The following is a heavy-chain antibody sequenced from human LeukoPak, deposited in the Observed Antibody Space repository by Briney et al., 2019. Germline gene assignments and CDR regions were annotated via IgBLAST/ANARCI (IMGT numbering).Heavy chain of an antibody. CDR2: IKPDGSAT. CDR1: GFTFSDYW. CDR3: AGQFSNTWNF. Sequence: GGSLRLSCAASGFTFSDYWMHWVRQAPGKGLEWVASIKPDGSATHYVDSLEGRFTISRDNAKNSLYLQMNSLRAEDTAVYHCAGQFSNTWNFWGQGTLVTVSS. V-gene: IGHV3-7*05. D-gene: IGHD2-2*01. J-gene: IGHJ4*02.